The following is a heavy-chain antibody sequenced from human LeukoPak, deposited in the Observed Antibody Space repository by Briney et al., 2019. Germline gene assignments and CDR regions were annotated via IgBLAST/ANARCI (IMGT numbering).Heavy chain of an antibody. CDR3: AATYYYGSGSGGGFDY. Sequence: GGSLRLSCVASGFTFSSYWMSWVRQAPGKGLEWVANIKEDGSEEYYVDSVRGRFTLSRDNAKNSLYLQMNSLRAEDTAVYYCAATYYYGSGSGGGFDYWGQGTLVTVSS. CDR1: GFTFSSYW. D-gene: IGHD3-10*01. CDR2: IKEDGSEE. J-gene: IGHJ4*02. V-gene: IGHV3-7*01.